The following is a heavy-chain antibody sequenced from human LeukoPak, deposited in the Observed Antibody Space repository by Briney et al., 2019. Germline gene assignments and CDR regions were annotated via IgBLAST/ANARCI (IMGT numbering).Heavy chain of an antibody. Sequence: SVKVSCKASGGTFSSYAISWVRQGPGQGLEWMGRIIPILGIANYAQKFQGRVTITADKSTSTAYMELSSLRSEDTAVYYCAREGMESGYDGEGSWGQGTLVTVSS. CDR3: AREGMESGYDGEGS. CDR2: IIPILGIA. J-gene: IGHJ5*02. V-gene: IGHV1-69*04. D-gene: IGHD5-12*01. CDR1: GGTFSSYA.